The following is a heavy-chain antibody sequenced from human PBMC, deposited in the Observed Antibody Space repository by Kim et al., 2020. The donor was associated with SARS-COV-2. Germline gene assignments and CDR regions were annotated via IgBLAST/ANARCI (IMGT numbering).Heavy chain of an antibody. D-gene: IGHD2-2*01. J-gene: IGHJ4*02. V-gene: IGHV3-64*04. CDR3: AREGRAYCSSTSCYHAY. Sequence: VKGRFTISRDDSKNTLYLQMNRLRAEDTAVYYCAREGRAYCSSTSCYHAYWGQGTLVTVSS.